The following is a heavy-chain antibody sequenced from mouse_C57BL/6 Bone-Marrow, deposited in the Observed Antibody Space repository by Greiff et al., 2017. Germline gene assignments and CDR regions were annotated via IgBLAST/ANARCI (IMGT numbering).Heavy chain of an antibody. D-gene: IGHD2-2*01. Sequence: DVMLVESGGGLVKPGGSLKLSCAASGFTFSSYTMSWVRQTPEKRLEWVATISGGGGNTYYPYSVKGRFTISRDNAKNTLYLQMSSLRSEDTALYYGARVMTGYFDVWGTGTTVTVSS. J-gene: IGHJ1*03. CDR1: GFTFSSYT. CDR2: ISGGGGNT. CDR3: ARVMTGYFDV. V-gene: IGHV5-9*01.